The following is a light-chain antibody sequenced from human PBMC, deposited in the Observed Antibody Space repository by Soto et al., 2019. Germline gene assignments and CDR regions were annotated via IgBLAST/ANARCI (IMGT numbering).Light chain of an antibody. CDR3: HSYEGGNWV. CDR1: SSDVGAFDY. Sequence: QSALTQPPSASASLGQSVNIPCAGSSSDVGAFDYLSCYRQEPGKVPKLVIYEVTKPPSGVPDRFSGSKSGNTASLTVSWLQDEDEADYDCHSYEGGNWVFGGGTTVTVL. CDR2: EVT. J-gene: IGLJ3*02. V-gene: IGLV2-8*01.